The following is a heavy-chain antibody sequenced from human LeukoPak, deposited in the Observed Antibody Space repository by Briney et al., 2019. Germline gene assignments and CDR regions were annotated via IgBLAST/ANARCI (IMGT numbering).Heavy chain of an antibody. CDR1: GYTFTGYY. Sequence: ASVKVSCKASGYTFTGYYMHWVRQAPGQGREWMGWINPNSGGTNYAQKFQGRVTMTRDTSISTAYMELSRLRSDDTAVYYCARAGYCSSTSCQGPWFDPWGQGTLVTVSS. CDR2: INPNSGGT. D-gene: IGHD2-2*01. J-gene: IGHJ5*02. V-gene: IGHV1-2*02. CDR3: ARAGYCSSTSCQGPWFDP.